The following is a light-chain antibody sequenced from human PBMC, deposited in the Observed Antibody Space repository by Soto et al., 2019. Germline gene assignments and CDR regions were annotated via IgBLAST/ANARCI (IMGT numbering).Light chain of an antibody. CDR1: QSISSW. J-gene: IGKJ1*01. CDR2: KAS. Sequence: DIQMTQSPSTLSASVGDRVTITCRASQSISSWLAWYQQKPGKAPKVLIYKASSLESGVPSRFSGSGSGTEFTLTISSLQPDDFATYYCQHYNNYSPTFGQGTKVEIK. CDR3: QHYNNYSPT. V-gene: IGKV1-5*03.